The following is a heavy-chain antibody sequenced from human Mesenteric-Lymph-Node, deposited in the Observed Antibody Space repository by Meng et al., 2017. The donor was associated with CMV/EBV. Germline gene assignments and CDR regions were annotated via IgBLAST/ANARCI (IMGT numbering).Heavy chain of an antibody. CDR3: ARGSWSGYSRKYYFDY. D-gene: IGHD3-3*01. CDR1: GYTFTSYD. Sequence: ASVKVSCKASGYTFTSYDINWVRQATGQGLEWMGWMNPNSGNTVYPEKLQGRVTITRNTSISTAYMELSSLRSEDTAVYYCARGSWSGYSRKYYFDYWGQGTLVTVSS. V-gene: IGHV1-8*03. CDR2: MNPNSGNT. J-gene: IGHJ4*02.